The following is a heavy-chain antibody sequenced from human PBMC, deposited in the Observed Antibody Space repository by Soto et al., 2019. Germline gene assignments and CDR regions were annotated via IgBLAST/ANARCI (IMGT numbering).Heavy chain of an antibody. J-gene: IGHJ5*02. CDR3: ARAVLRFLEWSTTAFDP. CDR2: ISSSSSYI. CDR1: GFTFSSYS. Sequence: GSLRLSCAASGFTFSSYSMNWVRQAPGKGLEWVSSISSSSSYIYYADSVKGRFTISRDNAKNSLYLQMNSLRAEDTAVYYCARAVLRFLEWSTTAFDPWGQGTLVTVSS. V-gene: IGHV3-21*01. D-gene: IGHD3-3*01.